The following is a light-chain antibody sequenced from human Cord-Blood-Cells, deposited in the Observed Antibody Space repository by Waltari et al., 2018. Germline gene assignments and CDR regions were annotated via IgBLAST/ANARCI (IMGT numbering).Light chain of an antibody. Sequence: DIPFTQPPSYPSSSLGDRVTITCRASQGISSYLAWYQQKPGKGPTLLIYATSTLQSGGPSKFCVGVAVAEFTLTISGLQPENFATYYCQQLNSYPFTFGPGTKVDIK. CDR2: ATS. CDR1: QGISSY. V-gene: IGKV1-9*01. CDR3: QQLNSYPFT. J-gene: IGKJ3*01.